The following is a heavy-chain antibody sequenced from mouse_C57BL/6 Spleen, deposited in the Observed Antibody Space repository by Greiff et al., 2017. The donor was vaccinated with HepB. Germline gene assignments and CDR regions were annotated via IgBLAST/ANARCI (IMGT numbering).Heavy chain of an antibody. CDR1: GYTFTSYW. V-gene: IGHV1-69*01. CDR3: ARGGQYSRWFAY. CDR2: IDPSDSYT. J-gene: IGHJ3*01. Sequence: QVQLQQPGAELVMPGASVKLSCKASGYTFTSYWMHWVKQRPGQGLEWIGEIDPSDSYTNYNQKLKGKSTLTVDKSSSTAYMQLSSLTSEDSAVYYCARGGQYSRWFAYWGQGTLVTVSA. D-gene: IGHD5-1-1*01.